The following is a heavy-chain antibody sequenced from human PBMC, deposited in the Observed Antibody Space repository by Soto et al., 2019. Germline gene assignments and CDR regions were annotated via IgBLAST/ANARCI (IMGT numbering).Heavy chain of an antibody. Sequence: ASVKVSCKASGYTFTSYDINWVRQATGQGLEWMGWMNPNSGNTGYAQRFQGRVTMTRNTSISTAYMELSSLRSEDTAVYYCARGSGGTIFGVVLNWFDPWGQGTLVTVSS. D-gene: IGHD3-3*01. CDR1: GYTFTSYD. V-gene: IGHV1-8*01. CDR2: MNPNSGNT. J-gene: IGHJ5*02. CDR3: ARGSGGTIFGVVLNWFDP.